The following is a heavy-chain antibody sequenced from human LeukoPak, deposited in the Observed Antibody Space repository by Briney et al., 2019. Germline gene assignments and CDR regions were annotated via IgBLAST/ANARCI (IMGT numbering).Heavy chain of an antibody. CDR1: GGTFSSYA. CDR2: IIPIFGTA. V-gene: IGHV1-69*01. J-gene: IGHJ3*02. CDR3: ARDSRDYYDRSGYYFGAFDI. D-gene: IGHD3-22*01. Sequence: SVKVSCKASGGTFSSYAISWVRQAPGQGLEWMGGIIPIFGTANYAQKFQGRVTITADESTSTAYMELSSLRSEDTAVYYCARDSRDYYDRSGYYFGAFDIWGQGTMVTVSS.